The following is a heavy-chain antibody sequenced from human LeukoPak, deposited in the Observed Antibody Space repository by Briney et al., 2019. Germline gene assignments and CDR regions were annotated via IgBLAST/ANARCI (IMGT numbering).Heavy chain of an antibody. J-gene: IGHJ4*02. CDR1: GFTFSNAW. CDR2: IKSKTDGGTT. D-gene: IGHD7-27*01. Sequence: GGSLRLSCAASGFTFSNAWMNWVRQAPGKGLEWVGRIKSKTDGGTTDYVAPVKGRFTISRDDSKNTLYLQVNSLNTEDTAEYYCTTGNWGSFSYWGQGTLVTVSS. CDR3: TTGNWGSFSY. V-gene: IGHV3-15*01.